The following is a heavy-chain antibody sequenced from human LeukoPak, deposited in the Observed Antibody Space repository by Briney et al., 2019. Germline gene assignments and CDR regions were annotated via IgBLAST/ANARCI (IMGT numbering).Heavy chain of an antibody. V-gene: IGHV4-34*01. CDR2: INNSGST. D-gene: IGHD3-16*01. J-gene: IGHJ4*02. CDR3: ARGRYGPRLGN. CDR1: GASFSDSY. Sequence: PSETLSLTCAVYGASFSDSYWSWIRQSPEKGLEWIGEINNSGSTSYNPSLNRRVIMSVDRSKNQFSLRLTSVTAADTAVYYCARGRYGPRLGNWGQGTLVTVSS.